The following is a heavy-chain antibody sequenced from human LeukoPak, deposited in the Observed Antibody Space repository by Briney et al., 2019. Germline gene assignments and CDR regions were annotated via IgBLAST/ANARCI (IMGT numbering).Heavy chain of an antibody. V-gene: IGHV3-66*01. Sequence: PGGSLRLSCAASGFTVSSNYTSWVRQAPGKGLEWVSVIYSGGSTYYADSVKGRFTIPRDNSKNTLYLQMNSLRAEDTAVYYCARGRYYDILTGYYRLYYYYGMDVWGQGTTVTVSS. D-gene: IGHD3-9*01. CDR2: IYSGGST. J-gene: IGHJ6*02. CDR3: ARGRYYDILTGYYRLYYYYGMDV. CDR1: GFTVSSNY.